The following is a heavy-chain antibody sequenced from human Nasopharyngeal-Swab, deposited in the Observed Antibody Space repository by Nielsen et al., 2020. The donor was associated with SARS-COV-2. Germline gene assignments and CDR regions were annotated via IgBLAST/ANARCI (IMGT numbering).Heavy chain of an antibody. CDR2: INPNSGGT. CDR3: ARVGNSGYCSGGSCYSLNY. J-gene: IGHJ4*02. D-gene: IGHD2-15*01. Sequence: ASVKVSCKASGYTFTGYYMHWVRQAPGQGLEWMGRINPNSGGTNYAQKFQGRVTMTRDTSISTAYMELSSLRSDDTAVYYCARVGNSGYCSGGSCYSLNYWGQGTLVTVSS. V-gene: IGHV1-2*06. CDR1: GYTFTGYY.